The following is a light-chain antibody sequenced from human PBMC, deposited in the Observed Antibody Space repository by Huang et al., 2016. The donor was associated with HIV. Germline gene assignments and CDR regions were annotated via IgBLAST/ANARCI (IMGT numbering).Light chain of an antibody. Sequence: DIQMTQSPSTLSASVGDRVTITCRASQSISIWLAWYQQKPGKAPKLLIYDTSSLQSGVPSRFSGSGSGTEFSLTISSLQPDDFATYYCQQCNTYPYTFGQGTKLEIK. CDR2: DTS. V-gene: IGKV1-5*01. CDR1: QSISIW. J-gene: IGKJ2*01. CDR3: QQCNTYPYT.